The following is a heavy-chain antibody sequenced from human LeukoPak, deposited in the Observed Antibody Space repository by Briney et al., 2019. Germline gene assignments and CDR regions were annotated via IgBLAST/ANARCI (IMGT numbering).Heavy chain of an antibody. CDR1: GFTFGNFW. V-gene: IGHV3-7*03. J-gene: IGHJ6*02. Sequence: GGSLRLSCAASGFTFGNFWVSWVRQAPGKGLEWVANIKQDGSEKYYVDSVKGRFTISRDNAKNSLSLQMNSLRAEDTAVYYCARDRGSSSWGYYYGMDVWGQGTTVTVSS. CDR2: IKQDGSEK. D-gene: IGHD6-6*01. CDR3: ARDRGSSSWGYYYGMDV.